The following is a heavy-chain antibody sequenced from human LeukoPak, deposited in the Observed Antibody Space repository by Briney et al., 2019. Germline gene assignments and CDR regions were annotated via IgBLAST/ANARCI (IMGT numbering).Heavy chain of an antibody. J-gene: IGHJ4*02. D-gene: IGHD6-19*01. V-gene: IGHV3-23*01. CDR2: ISGSDDKT. CDR3: AKVLFIAVAGTCFDY. CDR1: GFSFNNYG. Sequence: GGSLRLSCAASGFSFNNYGMSWVRQAPGKGLEWVSVISGSDDKTYYAESVKGRCTISRDNPKNTLYLQMNSLRAEDTAVYYCAKVLFIAVAGTCFDYWGQGTLVTVSS.